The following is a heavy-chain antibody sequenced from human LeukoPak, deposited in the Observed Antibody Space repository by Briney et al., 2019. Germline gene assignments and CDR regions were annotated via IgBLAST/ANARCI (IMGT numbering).Heavy chain of an antibody. CDR2: IYTSGSP. D-gene: IGHD1-26*01. J-gene: IGHJ6*03. Sequence: SETLSLTCTVSGGSISSYDWSWIRQPAGKGLEWIGRIYTSGSPNYNPSLKSRVTMSVDTSKNQFSLKLSSVTAADTAVYYCARARYREINYAYAGGFYYMDVWGKGTTVTVSS. V-gene: IGHV4-4*07. CDR1: GGSISSYD. CDR3: ARARYREINYAYAGGFYYMDV.